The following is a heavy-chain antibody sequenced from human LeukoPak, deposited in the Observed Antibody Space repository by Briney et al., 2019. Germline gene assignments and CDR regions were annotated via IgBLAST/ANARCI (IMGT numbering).Heavy chain of an antibody. J-gene: IGHJ5*02. V-gene: IGHV3-23*01. D-gene: IGHD3-10*01. Sequence: GGSLRLSCAASGFTFSSYAMSWVRQAPGKGLEWVSAISGSGGSTYYADSVKGRFTISRDNSKNTLYLQMNSLRAEDTAVYYCAKGRIPTYGSGSYYNWFDPWGQGTLVTVSS. CDR2: ISGSGGST. CDR3: AKGRIPTYGSGSYYNWFDP. CDR1: GFTFSSYA.